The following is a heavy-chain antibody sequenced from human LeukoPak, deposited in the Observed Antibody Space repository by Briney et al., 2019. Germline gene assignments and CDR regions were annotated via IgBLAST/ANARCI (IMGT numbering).Heavy chain of an antibody. D-gene: IGHD3-10*01. J-gene: IGHJ6*02. Sequence: GGSLRLSCAASGFTFSSYSMNWVRQAPGKGLEWVSYISRSSSTIYYADSVKGRFTISRDNAKNSLYLQMNSLRAEDTAVYYCARSGITMVRGVIIGGDYYYYGMDLWGQGTTVTVSS. CDR3: ARSGITMVRGVIIGGDYYYYGMDL. CDR1: GFTFSSYS. CDR2: ISRSSSTI. V-gene: IGHV3-48*01.